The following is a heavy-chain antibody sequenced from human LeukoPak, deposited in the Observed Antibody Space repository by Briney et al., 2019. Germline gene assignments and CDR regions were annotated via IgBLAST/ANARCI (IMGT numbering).Heavy chain of an antibody. V-gene: IGHV1-2*02. CDR3: ARDLSYYGSGSYYFDY. D-gene: IGHD3-10*01. J-gene: IGHJ4*02. Sequence: GASVKVSCKASGYTFTDFYMHWVRQAPGQGLEWMGWINPNSGGTNYAQNFQGRVTMTRDTSINTAYMELSRLRSDDTAMYYCARDLSYYGSGSYYFDYWGQRTLVTVSS. CDR2: INPNSGGT. CDR1: GYTFTDFY.